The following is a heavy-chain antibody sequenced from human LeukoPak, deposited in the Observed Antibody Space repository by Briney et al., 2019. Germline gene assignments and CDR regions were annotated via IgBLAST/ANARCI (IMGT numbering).Heavy chain of an antibody. CDR2: ISTDGYTT. V-gene: IGHV3-74*01. Sequence: GGSMRLSCAASGLSFSAYKMHWVRQAPRKGLVWVSRISTDGYTTDYADFVQGRFTASRDNTKNTWSLEMNSLRAEDTAVYYCVVGGSPGYWGQGTLVTVSS. J-gene: IGHJ4*02. D-gene: IGHD2-15*01. CDR3: VVGGSPGY. CDR1: GLSFSAYK.